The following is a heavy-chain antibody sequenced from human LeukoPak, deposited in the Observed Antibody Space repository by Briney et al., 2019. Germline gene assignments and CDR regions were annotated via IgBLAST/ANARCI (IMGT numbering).Heavy chain of an antibody. J-gene: IGHJ3*02. CDR3: ARARIQLWPDAFDI. CDR1: GFTFSSNA. CDR2: IYSGGST. D-gene: IGHD5-18*01. Sequence: TGGSLRLSCAASGFTFSSNAMSWVRQAPGKGLEWVSVIYSGGSTYYADSVKGRFTISRDNSKNTLYLQMNSLRAEDTAVYYCARARIQLWPDAFDIWGQGTMVTVSS. V-gene: IGHV3-66*01.